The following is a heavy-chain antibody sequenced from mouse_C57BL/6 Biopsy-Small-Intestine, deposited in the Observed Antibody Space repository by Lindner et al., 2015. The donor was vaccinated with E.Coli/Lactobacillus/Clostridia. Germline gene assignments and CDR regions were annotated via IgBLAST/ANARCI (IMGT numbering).Heavy chain of an antibody. Sequence: VQLQESGAELVKPGASVKISCKASGYSFTGYNMNWVKQSHGKSLEWIGNINPYYGSTSYNQKFKGKATLTVDKSSSTAYMQLNSLTSEDSAVYYCARIHYSNSYVMDYWGQGTSVTVSS. CDR2: INPYYGST. D-gene: IGHD2-5*01. CDR1: GYSFTGYN. J-gene: IGHJ4*01. CDR3: ARIHYSNSYVMDY. V-gene: IGHV1-39*01.